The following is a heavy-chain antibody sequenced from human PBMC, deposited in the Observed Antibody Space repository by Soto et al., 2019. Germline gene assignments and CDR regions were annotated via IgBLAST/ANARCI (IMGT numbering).Heavy chain of an antibody. Sequence: SETLSLTCTVSGGSISSYYWSWIRQPPGRGLEWIGYIYYSGSTNYNPSLKSRVTISVDTSKNQFSLKLSSVTAADTAVYYCARQGITRLNWFEPWGQGTLVTVSS. D-gene: IGHD5-12*01. J-gene: IGHJ5*02. CDR1: GGSISSYY. V-gene: IGHV4-59*08. CDR3: ARQGITRLNWFEP. CDR2: IYYSGST.